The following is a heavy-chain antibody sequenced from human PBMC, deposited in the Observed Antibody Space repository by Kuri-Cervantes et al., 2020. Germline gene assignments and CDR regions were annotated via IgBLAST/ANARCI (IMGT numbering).Heavy chain of an antibody. V-gene: IGHV1-2*02. CDR2: INPNSGGT. D-gene: IGHD3-22*01. J-gene: IGHJ4*02. CDR1: GYTFTGYY. Sequence: ASVKVSCKASGYTFTGYYMHWVRQAPGQGLEWMGWINPNSGGTNYAQKFQGGVTMTRDTSISTAYMELSRLRSDDTAVYYCARVWGYYDSSGYFDYWGQGTLVTVSS. CDR3: ARVWGYYDSSGYFDY.